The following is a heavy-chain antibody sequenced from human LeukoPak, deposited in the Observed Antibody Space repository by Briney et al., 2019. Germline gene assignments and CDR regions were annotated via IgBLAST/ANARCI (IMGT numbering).Heavy chain of an antibody. CDR3: ARVGANSYGLDV. D-gene: IGHD4/OR15-4a*01. Sequence: SETLSLTCTVSGGSISSYYWSWIRQPPGKGLEWIGYIYYSGSTNYNPSLKSRVTVSVDTAKYQFSLKLSSVTAADTAVYYCARVGANSYGLDVWGKGTTVTVSS. CDR2: IYYSGST. J-gene: IGHJ6*04. V-gene: IGHV4-59*01. CDR1: GGSISSYY.